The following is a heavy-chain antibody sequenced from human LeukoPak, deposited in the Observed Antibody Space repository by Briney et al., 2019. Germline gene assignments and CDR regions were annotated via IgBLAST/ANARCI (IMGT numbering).Heavy chain of an antibody. CDR3: ARISGSYTTFDP. V-gene: IGHV4-39*07. CDR1: GGSITSSSYY. J-gene: IGHJ5*02. CDR2: VYYSGNT. D-gene: IGHD1-26*01. Sequence: PSETLSLTCTVSGGSITSSSYYWGWIRQPPGKGLEWIGSVYYSGNTYYNSSLKSRVNISVDTSKNQFSLKLSSVTAADTAVYYCARISGSYTTFDPWGQGTLVTVSS.